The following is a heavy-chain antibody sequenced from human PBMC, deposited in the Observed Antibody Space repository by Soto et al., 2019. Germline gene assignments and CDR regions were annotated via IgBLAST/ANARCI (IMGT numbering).Heavy chain of an antibody. CDR1: GYTFTSYG. D-gene: IGHD2-15*01. J-gene: IGHJ6*02. CDR3: PSGSDGGSSALGYGMDV. V-gene: IGHV1-18*01. Sequence: QVQLVQSGAEVKKPGASVKVSCKASGYTFTSYGVSWVRQAPGQGLEWMGWISSYNGNTNYAQKLQGRVTMTTDTSXSXXSMGLGSLRPDDTAVYYGPSGSDGGSSALGYGMDVWGQGTTVTVSS. CDR2: ISSYNGNT.